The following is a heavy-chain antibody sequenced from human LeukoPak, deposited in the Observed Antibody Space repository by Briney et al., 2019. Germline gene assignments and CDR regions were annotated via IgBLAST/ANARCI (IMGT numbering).Heavy chain of an antibody. CDR2: IKQDGSEK. Sequence: GGSLRLSCAASGFTFRTYWMSWVRQAPGKGLEWVANIKQDGSEKYYVDSVKGRFTISRDNAKNSLYVQMNSLKAEDTAVYYCARDRGITVAGSVYYFDYWGQGTLVSVSS. J-gene: IGHJ4*02. CDR1: GFTFRTYW. CDR3: ARDRGITVAGSVYYFDY. V-gene: IGHV3-7*05. D-gene: IGHD6-19*01.